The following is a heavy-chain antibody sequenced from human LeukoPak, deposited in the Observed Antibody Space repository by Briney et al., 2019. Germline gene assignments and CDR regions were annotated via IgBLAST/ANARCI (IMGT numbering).Heavy chain of an antibody. CDR3: TRVRPYCSSTSCHGYYYYGMDV. CDR1: GGTFSSYA. D-gene: IGHD2-2*01. J-gene: IGHJ6*02. CDR2: IIPIFGTA. Sequence: ASVKVSCKASGGTFSSYAISWVRQAPGQGLEWMGGIIPIFGTANYAQKFQGRVTITADESTSTAYMELSSLRSEDTAVYYCTRVRPYCSSTSCHGYYYYGMDVWGQGTTVTVSS. V-gene: IGHV1-69*01.